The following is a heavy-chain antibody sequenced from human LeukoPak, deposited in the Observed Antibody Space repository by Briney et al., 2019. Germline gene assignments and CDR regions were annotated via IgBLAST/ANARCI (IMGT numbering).Heavy chain of an antibody. CDR2: IYSGGST. Sequence: SGGSLRLSCAASGFTVSSNYMSWVRQAPGKGLEWVSVIYSGGSTYYADSVKGRFTISRDNSKNTLYLQMNSLRAEDTAVYYCARAVAYSSGWYVRRGYYFDHWGQGTLVTVSS. J-gene: IGHJ4*02. CDR3: ARAVAYSSGWYVRRGYYFDH. D-gene: IGHD6-19*01. V-gene: IGHV3-66*01. CDR1: GFTVSSNY.